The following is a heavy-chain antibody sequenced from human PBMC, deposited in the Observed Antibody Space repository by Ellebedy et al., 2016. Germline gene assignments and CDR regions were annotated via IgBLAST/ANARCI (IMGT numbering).Heavy chain of an antibody. CDR1: GFTFSSYA. CDR3: AKESTTTTSCYGD. J-gene: IGHJ4*02. CDR2: ISGSGGST. D-gene: IGHD2-2*01. Sequence: GESLKISXAASGFTFSSYAMSWVRQAPGKGLEWVSAISGSGGSTYYADSVKGRFTISRDNSKNTLYLQMNSLRAEDTAVYYCAKESTTTTSCYGDWGQGTLVTVSS. V-gene: IGHV3-23*01.